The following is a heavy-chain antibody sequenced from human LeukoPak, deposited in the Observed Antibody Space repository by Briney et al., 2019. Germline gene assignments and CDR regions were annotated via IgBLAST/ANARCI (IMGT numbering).Heavy chain of an antibody. Sequence: ASVKVSCKVSGYTLNELSMHWVRQAPGRGLEWMGGFDPEDGGTISAQKFQDRVTMTEDTSADTAYMELSSLRSEDTAVYYCATTLTLGQLIVDPYFDFWGQGTLVTVSS. CDR2: FDPEDGGT. J-gene: IGHJ4*02. CDR1: GYTLNELS. V-gene: IGHV1-24*01. CDR3: ATTLTLGQLIVDPYFDF. D-gene: IGHD1-26*01.